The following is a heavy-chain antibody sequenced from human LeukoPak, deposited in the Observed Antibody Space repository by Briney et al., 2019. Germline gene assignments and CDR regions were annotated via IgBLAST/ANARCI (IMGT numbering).Heavy chain of an antibody. CDR1: GYTFTSYY. D-gene: IGHD1-14*01. Sequence: ASVKVSCKASGYTFTSYYMHWVRQAPGQGLEWMGIINPSGGSTSYAQKFQGRVTMTRDTSTGTVYMELSSLRSEDTAVYYCARPLGNRDAFDIWGQGTMVTVSS. V-gene: IGHV1-46*01. J-gene: IGHJ3*02. CDR3: ARPLGNRDAFDI. CDR2: INPSGGST.